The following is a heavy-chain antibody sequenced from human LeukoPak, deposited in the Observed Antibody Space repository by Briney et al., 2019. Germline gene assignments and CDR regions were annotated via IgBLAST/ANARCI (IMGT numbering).Heavy chain of an antibody. J-gene: IGHJ4*02. V-gene: IGHV3-48*01. Sequence: GGSLRLSCAASGFTFSGYTMNWVRQAPGKGLEWVSYISSSSSTIYYVDSVKGRFTISRDNAKNSLYLQMNSLRADDTAVYYCASGNSGWYDYWGQGTLVTV. CDR2: ISSSSSTI. CDR1: GFTFSGYT. CDR3: ASGNSGWYDY. D-gene: IGHD6-19*01.